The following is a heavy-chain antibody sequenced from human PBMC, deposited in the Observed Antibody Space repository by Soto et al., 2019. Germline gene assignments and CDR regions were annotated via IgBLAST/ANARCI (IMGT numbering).Heavy chain of an antibody. V-gene: IGHV3-21*06. Sequence: GGSLRLSYAASGFIFTRYSMNWVRQAPGKGLEWVSSISSTTNYIYYGDSMKGRFTISRDNAKNSLYLEMNSLRAEDTAVYYCARESEDLTSNFDYWGQGTLVTVSS. CDR3: ARESEDLTSNFDY. CDR2: ISSTTNYI. J-gene: IGHJ4*02. CDR1: GFIFTRYS.